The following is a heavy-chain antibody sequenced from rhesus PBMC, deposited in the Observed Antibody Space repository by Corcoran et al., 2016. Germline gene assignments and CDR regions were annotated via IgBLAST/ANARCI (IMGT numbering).Heavy chain of an antibody. V-gene: IGHV4S9*01. D-gene: IGHD3-16*01. CDR2: ISGNSGNT. Sequence: QVQLQESGPGLVKPSETLSLTCAVAGVSIRDSYYWNWIRQPPGKGLEWCGDISGNSGNTYYNPSHKSRVSISKDTSKNQFFLKLSSVTAADTAVYYCARGKGYYLAFDFWGHGLRVTVSS. CDR3: ARGKGYYLAFDF. J-gene: IGHJ3*01. CDR1: GVSIRDSYY.